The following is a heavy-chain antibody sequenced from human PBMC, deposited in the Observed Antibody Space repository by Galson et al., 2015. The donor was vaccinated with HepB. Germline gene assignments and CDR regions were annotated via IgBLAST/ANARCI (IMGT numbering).Heavy chain of an antibody. V-gene: IGHV1-8*01. CDR2: MNLNSGDR. Sequence: QSGAEVKKPGESLKISCKASGYTFTTYDINWVRQATGQGLEWMGWMNLNSGDRGYAQKFQGRVTVTRNTSISTAYMELSSLRSEDTAVYYCARGIGSYYMDVWGKGTTVTVSS. CDR3: ARGIGSYYMDV. CDR1: GYTFTTYD. D-gene: IGHD1-26*01. J-gene: IGHJ6*03.